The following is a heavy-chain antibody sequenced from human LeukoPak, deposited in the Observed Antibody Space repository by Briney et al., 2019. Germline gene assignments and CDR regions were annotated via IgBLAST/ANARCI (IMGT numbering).Heavy chain of an antibody. D-gene: IGHD5-24*01. CDR1: GFTFSDYY. V-gene: IGHV3-11*01. CDR2: ISSSGSTI. CDR3: ARDGDGYTETIDY. Sequence: GGSLRLSCAASGFTFSDYYMSWIRQAPGKGLEWVSYISSSGSTIYYADSVKGRSTISRDNAKNSLYLQMNSLRAEDAAVYYCARDGDGYTETIDYWGQGTLVTVSS. J-gene: IGHJ4*02.